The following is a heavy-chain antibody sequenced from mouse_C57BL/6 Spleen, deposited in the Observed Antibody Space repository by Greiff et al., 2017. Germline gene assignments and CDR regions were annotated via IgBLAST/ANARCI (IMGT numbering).Heavy chain of an antibody. Sequence: VQLQQSGAELVRPGASVKLSCTASGFNIKDDYMHWVKQRPEQGLEWIGWIDPENGDTEYASKFQGKATITADTSSNTAYLQLSSLTSEDTAVYYCTNNWDEAWFAYWGQGTLVTVSA. J-gene: IGHJ3*01. D-gene: IGHD4-1*01. CDR1: GFNIKDDY. CDR2: IDPENGDT. CDR3: TNNWDEAWFAY. V-gene: IGHV14-4*01.